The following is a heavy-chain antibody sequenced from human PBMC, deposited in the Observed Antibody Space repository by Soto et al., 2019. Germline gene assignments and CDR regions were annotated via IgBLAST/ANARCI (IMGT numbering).Heavy chain of an antibody. J-gene: IGHJ1*01. V-gene: IGHV4-39*01. CDR3: ARLSHYYDSSGYEYFQH. Sequence: PSETLSLTCTVSGGSISSSSYYWGWIRQPPGKGLEWIGSIYYSGSTYYNPSLKSRVTISVDTSKNQFSLKLSSVTAADTAVCYCARLSHYYDSSGYEYFQHWGQGTLVTVSS. D-gene: IGHD3-22*01. CDR2: IYYSGST. CDR1: GGSISSSSYY.